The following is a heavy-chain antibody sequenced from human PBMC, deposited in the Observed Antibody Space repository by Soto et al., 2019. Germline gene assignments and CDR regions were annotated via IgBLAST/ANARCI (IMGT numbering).Heavy chain of an antibody. D-gene: IGHD3-16*01. CDR1: GETFTSYD. CDR3: AREGVRGMDV. CDR2: LNPNSGNT. J-gene: IGHJ6*02. Sequence: VQLVQSGAEVKKPGASVKVSCKASGETFTSYDINWLRQATGQGLEWMGWLNPNSGNTGYAQKFQGNVTMTRNTSICTASLELSSLRSEDTAVYYCAREGVRGMDVWGQGTTVTFSS. V-gene: IGHV1-8*01.